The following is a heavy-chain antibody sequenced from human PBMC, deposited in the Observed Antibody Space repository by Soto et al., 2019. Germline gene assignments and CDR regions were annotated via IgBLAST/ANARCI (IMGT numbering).Heavy chain of an antibody. CDR1: GFTFSSYA. CDR2: ISYDGSNK. D-gene: IGHD5-12*01. CDR3: ARERVGYNPDY. V-gene: IGHV3-30-3*01. Sequence: GGSLRLSCAASGFTFSSYAMHWVRQAPGKGLEWVAVISYDGSNKYYADSVKGRFTISRDNSKNTLYLQMNSLRAEDTAVYYCARERVGYNPDYWGQGTLVTVSS. J-gene: IGHJ4*02.